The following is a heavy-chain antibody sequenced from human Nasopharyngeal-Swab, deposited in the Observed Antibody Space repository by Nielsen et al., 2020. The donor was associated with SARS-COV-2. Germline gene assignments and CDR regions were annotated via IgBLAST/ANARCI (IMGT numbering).Heavy chain of an antibody. V-gene: IGHV5-51*01. D-gene: IGHD2-2*01. CDR2: NYPGDSDT. J-gene: IGHJ4*02. CDR3: ARRDCSSTSCYADFDY. Sequence: VRQMPGKGLGWMGINYPGDSDTRYSPSFQGQVTISADKSISTAYLQWSSLKASDTAMYYCARRDCSSTSCYADFDYWGQGTLVTVSS.